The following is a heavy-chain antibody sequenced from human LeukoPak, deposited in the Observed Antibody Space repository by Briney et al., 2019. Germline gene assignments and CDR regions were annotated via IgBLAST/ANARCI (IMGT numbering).Heavy chain of an antibody. D-gene: IGHD3-3*01. CDR1: SGSVRSNYYS. CDR2: CSSSSSTI. J-gene: IGHJ4*02. V-gene: IGHV3-48*02. CDR3: ARGAYDVMSGPDY. Sequence: PSETLSLTCSVSSGSVRSNYYSWAWIRQAPGKGLEWVSYCSSSSSTIYYAESVKGRFSISRDNAKNSLFLQMNSLRDDDTAIYYCARGAYDVMSGPDYWGQGTLVTVSS.